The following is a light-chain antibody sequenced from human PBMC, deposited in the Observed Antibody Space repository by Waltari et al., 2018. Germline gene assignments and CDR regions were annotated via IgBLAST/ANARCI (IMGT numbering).Light chain of an antibody. CDR1: ILGKKF. CDR3: LSADSSDTYRGI. J-gene: IGLJ2*01. Sequence: SYELTQPPSVSVSLGQMAKITCSGEILGKKFAYWYQQKAGQSPVVVLYKDTERPSGIPDRFSGSSSGTIVTLTISGVQAEDEADYYCLSADSSDTYRGIFGGGTKLTVL. CDR2: KDT. V-gene: IGLV3-16*01.